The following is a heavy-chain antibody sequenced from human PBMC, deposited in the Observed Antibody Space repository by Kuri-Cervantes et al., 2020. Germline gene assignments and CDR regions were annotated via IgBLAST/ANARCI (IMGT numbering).Heavy chain of an antibody. J-gene: IGHJ4*02. D-gene: IGHD6-6*01. CDR2: IYYSGST. V-gene: IGHV4-39*07. CDR3: ASLPSDSSSHPYFDY. Sequence: GSLRLSCTVSGGSISSSSYYWGWIRQPPGKGLEWIGSIYYSGSTYYNPSLKSRVTISVDTSKNQFSLKLSSVTAADTAVYYCASLPSDSSSHPYFDYWGQGTLVTVSS. CDR1: GGSISSSSYY.